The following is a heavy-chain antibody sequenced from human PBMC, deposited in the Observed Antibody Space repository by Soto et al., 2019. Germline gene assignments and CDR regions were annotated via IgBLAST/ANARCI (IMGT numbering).Heavy chain of an antibody. CDR1: GFTVSSNY. Sequence: GGSLRLSCAASGFTVSSNYMSWVRQAPGKGLEWVSVIYSGGSTYYADSVKGRFTISRDNSKNTLYLQMNSLRAEDTAVYYCARDRGSGRPRFDYYYYYGMDVCGQGPTVTVYS. J-gene: IGHJ6*02. CDR3: ARDRGSGRPRFDYYYYYGMDV. CDR2: IYSGGST. D-gene: IGHD3-10*01. V-gene: IGHV3-53*01.